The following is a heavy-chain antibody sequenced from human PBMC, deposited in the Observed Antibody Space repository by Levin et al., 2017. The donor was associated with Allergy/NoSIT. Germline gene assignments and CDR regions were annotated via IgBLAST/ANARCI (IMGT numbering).Heavy chain of an antibody. J-gene: IGHJ5*02. CDR1: GGSIGSYY. CDR3: ARGGAGGSGSYPLYH. D-gene: IGHD3-10*01. Sequence: ESLKISCTVSGGSIGSYYWSWVRQPPGKGLEWIGYVFYSGTTNYNPSVKSGVTISLDSSKNQFSLTLRSVTAADTAVYYCARGGAGGSGSYPLYHWGQGTLVTVSS. V-gene: IGHV4-59*01. CDR2: VFYSGTT.